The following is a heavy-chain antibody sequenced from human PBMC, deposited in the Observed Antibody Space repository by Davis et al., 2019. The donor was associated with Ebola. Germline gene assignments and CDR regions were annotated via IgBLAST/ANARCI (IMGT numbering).Heavy chain of an antibody. CDR3: VHRHLTTTTDYGMDV. CDR1: GFSLTPRGVG. V-gene: IGHV2-5*02. Sequence: SGPTLVKPTPTLTLTCTFSGFSLTPRGVGVGWIRQPPGKALEWLALIYWDDDKRYRPSLKSRLTITKDTSKNQVVLTMTSMDPVDSATYYCVHRHLTTTTDYGMDVWGQGTTVTVSS. J-gene: IGHJ6*02. CDR2: IYWDDDK. D-gene: IGHD1-7*01.